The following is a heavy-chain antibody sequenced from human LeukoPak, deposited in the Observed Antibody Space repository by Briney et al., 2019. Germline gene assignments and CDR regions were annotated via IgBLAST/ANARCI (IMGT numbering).Heavy chain of an antibody. Sequence: SETLSLTCTVSGGSINSYYWSWIRQPPGKGLEWIGYIYYSGSTNYSPSLKSRVTMSVDASKNQFSLKLSSVTAADTAVYYCARDAGTSQPFDYWGQGTLDTVSS. J-gene: IGHJ4*02. CDR1: GGSINSYY. D-gene: IGHD2-2*01. CDR2: IYYSGST. V-gene: IGHV4-59*12. CDR3: ARDAGTSQPFDY.